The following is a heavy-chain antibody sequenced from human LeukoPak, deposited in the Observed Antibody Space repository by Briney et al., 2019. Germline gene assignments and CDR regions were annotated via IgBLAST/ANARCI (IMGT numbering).Heavy chain of an antibody. CDR2: ISSSSSYI. Sequence: TGGSLRLSCAASGFTFSSYSMIWVPQAPGKGLEWVSSISSSSSYIFYADPVKGGFTISRDNAKNSLYLQMNSLRAEDRAVYCCARVGYCSGGSCYLFDYWGQGTLVTVSS. CDR3: ARVGYCSGGSCYLFDY. V-gene: IGHV3-21*01. D-gene: IGHD2-15*01. CDR1: GFTFSSYS. J-gene: IGHJ4*02.